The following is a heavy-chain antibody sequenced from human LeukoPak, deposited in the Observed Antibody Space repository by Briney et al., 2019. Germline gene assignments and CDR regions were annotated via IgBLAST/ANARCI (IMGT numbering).Heavy chain of an antibody. Sequence: SVKVSCKASGGTFSSYAISWVRQAPGQGLEWMGRIIPILGIANYAQKFQGRVTITADKSTSTAYMELSSLRSEGTAVYYCARGLTSSSSNWFDPWGQGTLVTVSS. V-gene: IGHV1-69*04. CDR1: GGTFSSYA. J-gene: IGHJ5*02. CDR2: IIPILGIA. D-gene: IGHD6-6*01. CDR3: ARGLTSSSSNWFDP.